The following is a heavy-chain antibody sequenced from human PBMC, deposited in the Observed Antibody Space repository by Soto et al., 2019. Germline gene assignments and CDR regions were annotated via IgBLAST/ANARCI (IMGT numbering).Heavy chain of an antibody. CDR1: DGFISSSSYY. J-gene: IGHJ4*02. V-gene: IGHV4-39*01. D-gene: IGHD4-17*01. Sequence: QLQLQESGPGLVKPSETLSLTCTVSDGFISSSSYYWGWVRQPPGKGLEWIGSIYYIGSTYYNPALKSRVTVSDDTSKNLSPLTLSSVTAADTAVYYCATAVTTILYFDYWGQGILVTVSS. CDR2: IYYIGST. CDR3: ATAVTTILYFDY.